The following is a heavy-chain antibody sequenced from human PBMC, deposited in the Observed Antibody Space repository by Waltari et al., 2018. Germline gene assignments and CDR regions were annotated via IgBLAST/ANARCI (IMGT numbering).Heavy chain of an antibody. CDR2: IYYSGST. D-gene: IGHD2-15*01. Sequence: QVQLQESGPGLVKPSETLSLTCTVSGGSISSHYWSWIRQPPGKGLEWIGYIYYSGSTNYNPSLKSRVTISVDTSKNQFSLKLSSVTAADTAVYYCASPADYSEAFDIWGQGTMVTVSS. V-gene: IGHV4-59*11. J-gene: IGHJ3*02. CDR3: ASPADYSEAFDI. CDR1: GGSISSHY.